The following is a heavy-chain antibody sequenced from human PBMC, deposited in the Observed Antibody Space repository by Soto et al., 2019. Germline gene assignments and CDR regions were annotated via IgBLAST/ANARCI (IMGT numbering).Heavy chain of an antibody. CDR2: IYHSGLT. Sequence: SETLSLTCSVSGESITSSSYFWGWIRQPPGKGLEWIGNIYHSGLTYYNPSLKSRVSISVDTSKNQFSLKLRSVTAADTALYFCARHQTTIVGFTRLVGGMAVWGQGTTVTVS. CDR1: GESITSSSYF. J-gene: IGHJ6*02. CDR3: ARHQTTIVGFTRLVGGMAV. V-gene: IGHV4-39*01. D-gene: IGHD3-22*01.